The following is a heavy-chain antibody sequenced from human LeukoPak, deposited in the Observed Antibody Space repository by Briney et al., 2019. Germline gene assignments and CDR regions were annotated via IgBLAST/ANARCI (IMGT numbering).Heavy chain of an antibody. CDR3: ASNYYGSGSYPPFFDY. CDR1: GYSFTSYW. CDR2: IYPGDSDA. Sequence: GESLKISCKGSGYSFTSYWIGWVRQMPGKGLEWMGIIYPGDSDARYSPSFQGQVTISADKSISTAYLQWSSLKASDTAMYYCASNYYGSGSYPPFFDYWGQGTLVTVSS. J-gene: IGHJ4*02. V-gene: IGHV5-51*01. D-gene: IGHD3-10*01.